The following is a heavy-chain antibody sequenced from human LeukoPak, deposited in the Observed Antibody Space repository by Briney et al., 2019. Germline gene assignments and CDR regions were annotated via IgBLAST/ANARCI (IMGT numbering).Heavy chain of an antibody. D-gene: IGHD3-16*01. Sequence: GRSLRLSCAASGFTFSSYGMHWVRQAPGKGLEWVAVISYDGSNKYYADSVKGRFTISRDNSKNTLYLQMNSLRAEDMALYYCAKDDAYGGFDYWGQGTLVTVSS. CDR1: GFTFSSYG. CDR2: ISYDGSNK. V-gene: IGHV3-30*18. CDR3: AKDDAYGGFDY. J-gene: IGHJ4*02.